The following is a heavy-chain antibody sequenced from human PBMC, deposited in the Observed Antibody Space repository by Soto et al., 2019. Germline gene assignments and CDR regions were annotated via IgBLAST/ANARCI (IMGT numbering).Heavy chain of an antibody. D-gene: IGHD4-17*01. V-gene: IGHV1-18*01. Sequence: QVQLVQSGAEVKKPGASVKVSCKASGYTFNTYAISWVRQAPGQGLEWMGWISGYNGDTKYAQKLQGRVTMTTDTSTTTAYMQLRSVRSDATAVCYCARAGYGDLHGYFDLWGRGNLVTVSS. CDR3: ARAGYGDLHGYFDL. J-gene: IGHJ2*01. CDR1: GYTFNTYA. CDR2: ISGYNGDT.